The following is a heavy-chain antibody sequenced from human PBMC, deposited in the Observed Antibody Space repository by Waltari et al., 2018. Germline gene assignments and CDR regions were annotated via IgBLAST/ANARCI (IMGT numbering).Heavy chain of an antibody. V-gene: IGHV3-7*01. D-gene: IGHD6-19*01. J-gene: IGHJ4*02. Sequence: EVQLVESGGGLVQPGGSLRLSCAASGFTFSSYWMSWVRQGPGKGLVWVANIKQDGSEKYYVDSVKGRFTISRDNAKNSLYLQMNSLRAEDTAVYYCARKGTVAGLDYWGQGTLVTVSS. CDR1: GFTFSSYW. CDR2: IKQDGSEK. CDR3: ARKGTVAGLDY.